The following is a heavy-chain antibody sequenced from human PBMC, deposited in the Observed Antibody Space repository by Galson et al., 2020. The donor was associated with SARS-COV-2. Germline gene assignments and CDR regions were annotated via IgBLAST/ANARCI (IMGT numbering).Heavy chain of an antibody. J-gene: IGHJ4*02. V-gene: IGHV4-61*02. Sequence: SETLSLTCTVATASIISGSYYWSWIRPPAGKGLEWMGRIYTTTGCTNYNPSRKSRFTIAVDTSKNQFSLRLTSGTAADTAVYYCARGSRWDRYFDFWGQGALVTVSS. CDR3: ARGSRWDRYFDF. D-gene: IGHD1-26*01. CDR2: IYTTTGCT. CDR1: TASIISGSYY.